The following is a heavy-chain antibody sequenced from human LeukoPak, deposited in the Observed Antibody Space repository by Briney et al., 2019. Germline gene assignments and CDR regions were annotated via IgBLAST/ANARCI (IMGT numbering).Heavy chain of an antibody. Sequence: PSETLSLTCSVSGGSTTSYYWSWIRQPAGKGLEWIGRIYTSGSTNYNPSLKSRVTISVDTSKNQFSLKLSSVTAADTAVYYCASGPYYDFWSGLAFDYWGQGTLVTVSS. CDR1: GGSTTSYY. CDR3: ASGPYYDFWSGLAFDY. V-gene: IGHV4-4*07. D-gene: IGHD3-3*01. CDR2: IYTSGST. J-gene: IGHJ4*02.